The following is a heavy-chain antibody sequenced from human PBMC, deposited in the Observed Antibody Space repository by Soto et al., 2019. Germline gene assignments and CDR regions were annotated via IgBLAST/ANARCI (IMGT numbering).Heavy chain of an antibody. CDR3: VGDGVRNGAYNGWLDP. CDR2: IKPDGREK. J-gene: IGHJ5*02. V-gene: IGHV3-7*03. CDR1: GFSFNSYW. Sequence: EVQLVESGGGLVQPGGSLRLSCAASGFSFNSYWMTWVRQAPGKGLEWVANIKPDGREKYYVASVKGRFTLSRDNGKNLLYLQMDSLTPDDTAVYYCVGDGVRNGAYNGWLDPWGQGTLVTVSS. D-gene: IGHD3-16*01.